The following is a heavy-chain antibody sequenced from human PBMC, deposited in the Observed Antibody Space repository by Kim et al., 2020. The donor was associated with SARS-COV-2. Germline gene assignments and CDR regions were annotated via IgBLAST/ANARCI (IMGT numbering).Heavy chain of an antibody. J-gene: IGHJ4*02. Sequence: SYIYYADSVKCRFTISRDNAKNSLYLQMNSLRAEDTAVYYCARGSGGPDYWGQGTLVTVSS. CDR3: ARGSGGPDY. CDR2: SYI. V-gene: IGHV3-21*01. D-gene: IGHD2-15*01.